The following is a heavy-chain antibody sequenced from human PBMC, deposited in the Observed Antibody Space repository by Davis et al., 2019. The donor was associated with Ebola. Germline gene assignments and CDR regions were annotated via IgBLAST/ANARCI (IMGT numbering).Heavy chain of an antibody. D-gene: IGHD5-12*01. J-gene: IGHJ4*02. CDR2: IYYSGST. V-gene: IGHV4-59*04. Sequence: SETLSLTCTVSGGSISSYYLTWIRQPPWKGLEWIGYIYYSGSTYYNPSLKSRVTIPLDTSKNQFSLKLSSVTAADTAVYYCVRLTIVATISNYFDYWGQGTLVTVSS. CDR1: GGSISSYY. CDR3: VRLTIVATISNYFDY.